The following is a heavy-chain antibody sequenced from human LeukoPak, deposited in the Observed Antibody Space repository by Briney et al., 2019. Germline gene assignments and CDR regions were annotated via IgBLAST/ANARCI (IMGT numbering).Heavy chain of an antibody. CDR2: IYSGGST. V-gene: IGHV3-53*01. Sequence: GGSLRLSCAASGFTVSSNYMSWVRQAPGKGLEWVSVIYSGGSTYYADSVKGRFTISRDNSKNTLYLQMNSLRAEDTAVYYCARGYDFWSGWGAFDIWGQGTMVTVSS. D-gene: IGHD3-3*01. CDR3: ARGYDFWSGWGAFDI. J-gene: IGHJ3*02. CDR1: GFTVSSNY.